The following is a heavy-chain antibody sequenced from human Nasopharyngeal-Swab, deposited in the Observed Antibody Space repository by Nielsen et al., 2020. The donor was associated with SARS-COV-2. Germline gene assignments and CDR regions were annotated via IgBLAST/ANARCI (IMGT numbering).Heavy chain of an antibody. CDR3: TRCGGGCYSGRDY. J-gene: IGHJ4*02. Sequence: GEAMKISCAASGFTFSDSAIHWVREASGKGQEWVGSIRSKGNTYATAYAASVKGRFIIFRDDPTNTAYLQMNSLKTEDTAVYYCTRCGGGCYSGRDYWGQGTLVTVSS. CDR2: IRSKGNTYAT. D-gene: IGHD2-15*01. CDR1: GFTFSDSA. V-gene: IGHV3-73*01.